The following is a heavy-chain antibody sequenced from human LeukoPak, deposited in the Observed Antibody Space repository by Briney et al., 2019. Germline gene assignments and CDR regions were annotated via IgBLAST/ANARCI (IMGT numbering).Heavy chain of an antibody. CDR1: GFTFRTYG. Sequence: PGGSLRLSCEASGFTFRTYGMTWVRQAPGKGLVWVSRIKSDGSSTSYADSVKGRFTISRDNAKNMVYLQMNSLRAEDTAVYYCAREPMGVTGYWGQGTLVTVSS. J-gene: IGHJ4*02. D-gene: IGHD1-26*01. CDR3: AREPMGVTGY. CDR2: IKSDGSST. V-gene: IGHV3-74*01.